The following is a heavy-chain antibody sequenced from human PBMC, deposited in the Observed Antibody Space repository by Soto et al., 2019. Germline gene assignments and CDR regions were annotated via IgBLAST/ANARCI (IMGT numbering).Heavy chain of an antibody. CDR3: ARVLTGSWNWFDP. CDR1: GFTFSSYW. J-gene: IGHJ5*02. Sequence: EVQLVKSGGGLVQPGESLRLSCAASGFTFSSYWMHWVRQAPGKGLVWVSRINSDGSRTNYADSVQGRFTVSRDNAKNTQYLQMNSLRAEDTAVYYCARVLTGSWNWFDPWGQGTLVTVSS. V-gene: IGHV3-74*01. CDR2: INSDGSRT. D-gene: IGHD6-13*01.